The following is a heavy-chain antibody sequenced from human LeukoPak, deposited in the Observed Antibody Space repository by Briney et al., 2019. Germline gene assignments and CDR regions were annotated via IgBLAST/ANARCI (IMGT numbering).Heavy chain of an antibody. CDR1: GFTFSSYW. CDR2: IKQDGRQK. Sequence: GGSLRLSCAASGFTFSSYWMSWVRQAPGKGLGWVANIKQDGRQKYYVDSVKGRFTISRDNAKNSLYLQMNSLRAEDTAVYYCARDKTLIAVAGIGPYYYYYMDVWGKGTTVTVSS. V-gene: IGHV3-7*01. J-gene: IGHJ6*03. CDR3: ARDKTLIAVAGIGPYYYYYMDV. D-gene: IGHD6-19*01.